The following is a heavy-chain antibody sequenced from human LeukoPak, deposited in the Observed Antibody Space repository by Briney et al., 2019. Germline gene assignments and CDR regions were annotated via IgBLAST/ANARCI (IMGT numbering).Heavy chain of an antibody. CDR1: EFTFGNYW. Sequence: GGSLRLSCAASEFTFGNYWMSWVRQVPGKGPEWVANIRQDGNEFYYVDSVKGRFTISRDNAKNSLYLQMNSLRAEDTAIYYCARDPYNGNYGDSYYYYMDVWGKGTTVTISS. J-gene: IGHJ6*03. CDR2: IRQDGNEF. D-gene: IGHD1-26*01. CDR3: ARDPYNGNYGDSYYYYMDV. V-gene: IGHV3-7*01.